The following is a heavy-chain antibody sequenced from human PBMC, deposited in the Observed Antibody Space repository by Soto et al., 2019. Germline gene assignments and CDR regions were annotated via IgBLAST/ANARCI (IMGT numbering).Heavy chain of an antibody. J-gene: IGHJ4*02. CDR2: ISYDGSNK. D-gene: IGHD1-26*01. CDR3: ARDGGSYYFDY. Sequence: GGSLRLSCAASGFTFSSYAMHWVRQAPGKGLVWVAVISYDGSNKYYADSVKGRFTISRDNSKNTLYLQMNSLRAEDTAVYYCARDGGSYYFDYWGQGTLVTVSS. V-gene: IGHV3-30*04. CDR1: GFTFSSYA.